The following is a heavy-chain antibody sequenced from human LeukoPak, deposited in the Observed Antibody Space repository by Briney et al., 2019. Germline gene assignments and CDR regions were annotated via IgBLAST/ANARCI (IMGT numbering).Heavy chain of an antibody. D-gene: IGHD4-17*01. Sequence: SVKVSCKASGGTFSSYAISWVRQAPGQGLEWMGGIIPIFGTANYAQKFQGRVTITADESTSTAYMELSSLRSEDTAVCYCARLEITTVTTSDYWGQGTLVTVSS. CDR1: GGTFSSYA. V-gene: IGHV1-69*13. CDR2: IIPIFGTA. J-gene: IGHJ4*02. CDR3: ARLEITTVTTSDY.